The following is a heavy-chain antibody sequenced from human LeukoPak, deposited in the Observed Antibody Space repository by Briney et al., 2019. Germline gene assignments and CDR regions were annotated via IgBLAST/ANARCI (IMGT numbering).Heavy chain of an antibody. D-gene: IGHD5-18*01. J-gene: IGHJ4*02. CDR2: INEDGTGA. V-gene: IGHV3-74*01. CDR1: GFSLSTYW. CDR3: VRVPTNSYGFGQ. Sequence: GGSLRLSCAASGFSLSTYWMHWVRQAPGKGLVWVAHINEDGTGASHADSVKGRFTISRDNAKNTLYLQMNGLRVDDTAVYYCVRVPTNSYGFGQWGQGSLVTVSS.